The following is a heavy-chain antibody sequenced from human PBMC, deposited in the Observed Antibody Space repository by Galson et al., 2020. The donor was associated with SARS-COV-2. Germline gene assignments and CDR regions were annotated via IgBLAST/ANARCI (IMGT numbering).Heavy chain of an antibody. CDR3: ARDRLRFFDWLGSDH. Sequence: GGSLRLSCAASGFTFSNYYMSWIRLAPGKGLEWVSYISHSGSRSSYADSVKGRFTISRDNAKNSLYLQMDSLTAEDTAVYYCARDRLRFFDWLGSDHWGQGTLVTVS. V-gene: IGHV3-11*01. CDR2: ISHSGSRS. CDR1: GFTFSNYY. D-gene: IGHD3-9*01. J-gene: IGHJ4*02.